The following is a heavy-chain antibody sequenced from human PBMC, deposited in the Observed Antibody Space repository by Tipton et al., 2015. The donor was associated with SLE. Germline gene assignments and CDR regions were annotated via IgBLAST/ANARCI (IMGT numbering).Heavy chain of an antibody. CDR1: GYSISSGYY. Sequence: TLSLTCTVSGYSISSGYYWGWIRQPPGKGLEWIGSMYHSGSTYYNPSLESRVTMAVDTSKNQCSLELTSVTAADTAVYYCARQNGYRIGGVSYGAAVAGLFDSWGQGILVTVSS. J-gene: IGHJ4*02. D-gene: IGHD6-19*01. CDR3: ARQNGYRIGGVSYGAAVAGLFDS. CDR2: MYHSGST. V-gene: IGHV4-38-2*02.